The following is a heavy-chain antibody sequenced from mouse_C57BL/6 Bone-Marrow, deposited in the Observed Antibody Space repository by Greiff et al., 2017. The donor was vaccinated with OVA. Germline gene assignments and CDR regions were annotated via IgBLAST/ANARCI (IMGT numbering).Heavy chain of an antibody. CDR3: ARGGGYGSCFDY. D-gene: IGHD1-1*01. CDR2: IDPNSGGT. Sequence: VQLQQPGAELVKPGASVKLSCKASGYTFTSYWMHWVKQRPGLGLEWIGRIDPNSGGTKYNEKFKSKATLTVDKPSSTAYMQLSSLPSEDAAVYYCARGGGYGSCFDYWGQGTTLTVSS. J-gene: IGHJ2*01. CDR1: GYTFTSYW. V-gene: IGHV1-72*01.